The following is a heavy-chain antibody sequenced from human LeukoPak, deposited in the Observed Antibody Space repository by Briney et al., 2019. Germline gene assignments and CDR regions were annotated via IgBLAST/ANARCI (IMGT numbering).Heavy chain of an antibody. J-gene: IGHJ3*02. CDR2: INSDGSST. CDR3: ARDLPIAVVSDAFDI. V-gene: IGHV3-74*01. Sequence: QTGGSLRLSCAASGFTFSNYWMHWVRQAPGKGLVWVSRINSDGSSTSYADSVKGRFTISRDNAKNTLYLQMNSLRAEDTAVYYCARDLPIAVVSDAFDIWGQGTKVTVSS. CDR1: GFTFSNYW. D-gene: IGHD6-19*01.